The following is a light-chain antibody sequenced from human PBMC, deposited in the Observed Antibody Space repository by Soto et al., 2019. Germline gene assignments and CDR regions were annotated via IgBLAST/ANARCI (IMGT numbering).Light chain of an antibody. V-gene: IGKV2-28*01. J-gene: IGKJ3*01. Sequence: DIVMTQSPLSLPVTPGEPASISCRSSQSLLHSNGYNYLEWYLQKPGQSPHLLIYMGSNLSYGVPDRFSGSGSGTDFTLKISRVGAEDVVVYYCRQALQTPSTFGPGTKVDIK. CDR2: MGS. CDR3: RQALQTPST. CDR1: QSLLHSNGYNY.